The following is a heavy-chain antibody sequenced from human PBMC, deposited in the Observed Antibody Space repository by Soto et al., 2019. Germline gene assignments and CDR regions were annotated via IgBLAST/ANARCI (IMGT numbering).Heavy chain of an antibody. J-gene: IGHJ5*02. CDR3: VSDWQLSP. V-gene: IGHV1-18*01. Sequence: QVQLVQSGDEVKKTGASVKVSCRASGYTLTNYGISWVRQAPGQGLFWMGWISGHNGNTVYAQNVQGRLTLTIDTSTHTAYMELMSLKIDAAAMSYCVSDWQLSPWGQGTLVNVSS. CDR1: GYTLTNYG. CDR2: ISGHNGNT. D-gene: IGHD1-1*01.